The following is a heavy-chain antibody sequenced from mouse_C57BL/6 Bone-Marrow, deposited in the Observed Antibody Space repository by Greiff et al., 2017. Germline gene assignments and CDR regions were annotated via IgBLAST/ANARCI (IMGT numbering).Heavy chain of an antibody. J-gene: IGHJ4*01. Sequence: VQLQQSGPGLAKPSQTLSLTCSASGYSITSDYWNWIRKFPGNKLEYIGYISHSGSTYYNPSLKSRISITRDTSTNQYYLQLNAVTTEDTATYCCAMKGGYRYYAMDYWGRGTSVTVSS. CDR3: AMKGGYRYYAMDY. D-gene: IGHD2-2*01. CDR1: GYSITSDY. V-gene: IGHV3-8*01. CDR2: ISHSGST.